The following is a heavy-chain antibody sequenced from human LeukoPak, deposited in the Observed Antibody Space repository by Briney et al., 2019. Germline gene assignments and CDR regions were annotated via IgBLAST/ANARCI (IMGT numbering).Heavy chain of an antibody. CDR1: GFTFSSYA. J-gene: IGHJ6*02. V-gene: IGHV3-30*04. D-gene: IGHD7-27*01. Sequence: GGSLRLSCAAPGFTFSSYAMHWVRQAPGKGLEWVAVISYDGRNKYYADSVKGRFTISSDNYKNTLYLQMNSLRAEDTGVYYRARALGRGFSYHGMDVWGQGTTVRVS. CDR3: ARALGRGFSYHGMDV. CDR2: ISYDGRNK.